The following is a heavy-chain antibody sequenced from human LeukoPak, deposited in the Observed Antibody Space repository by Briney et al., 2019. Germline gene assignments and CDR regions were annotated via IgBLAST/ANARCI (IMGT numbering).Heavy chain of an antibody. D-gene: IGHD3-10*01. CDR2: IYSGGST. CDR1: GFTVSSNY. J-gene: IGHJ6*02. V-gene: IGHV3-66*01. CDR3: ARDPGYYYGMDV. Sequence: GSLRLSCAASGFTVSSNYMSWVRQAPRKGLEWVSVIYSGGSTYYADSVKGRFTISRDNSKNTLYLQMNSLRAEDTAVYYCARDPGYYYGMDVWGQGTTVTVSS.